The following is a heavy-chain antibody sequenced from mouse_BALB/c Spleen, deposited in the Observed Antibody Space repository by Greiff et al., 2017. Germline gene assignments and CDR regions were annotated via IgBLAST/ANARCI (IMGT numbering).Heavy chain of an antibody. J-gene: IGHJ3*01. CDR3: ARRPYGNFSWFAY. Sequence: VQLKQSGPSLVKPSQSLSLTCSVTGYSITSGYWNWFRNFPGNKLEYMGYISYSGSTYYNPSLKSRISITRDTSKNQYYLQLNSVTTEDTATYYCARRPYGNFSWFAYWGQGTLVTVSA. CDR1: GYSITSGY. V-gene: IGHV3-8*02. D-gene: IGHD2-1*01. CDR2: ISYSGST.